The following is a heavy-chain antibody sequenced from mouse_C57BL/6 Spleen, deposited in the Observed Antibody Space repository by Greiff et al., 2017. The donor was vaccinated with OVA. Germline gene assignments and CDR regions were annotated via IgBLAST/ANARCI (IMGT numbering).Heavy chain of an antibody. CDR1: GYTFTGYW. CDR2: ILPGSGST. D-gene: IGHD2-1*01. V-gene: IGHV1-9*01. J-gene: IGHJ2*01. CDR3: ASWGGNYELDY. Sequence: VQLQQSGAELMKPGASVKLSCKATGYTFTGYWIEWVKQRPGHGLEWIGEILPGSGSTYYNEKFKGKATFTAGTSSNTAYMQLSSLTTEDSAIYYCASWGGNYELDYWGQGTALTVSS.